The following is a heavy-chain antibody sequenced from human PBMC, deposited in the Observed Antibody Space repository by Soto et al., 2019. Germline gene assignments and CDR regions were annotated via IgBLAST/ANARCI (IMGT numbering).Heavy chain of an antibody. CDR3: AKVQMVRGINHMAV. D-gene: IGHD3-10*01. CDR2: ISNSGSST. J-gene: IGHJ6*03. V-gene: IGHV3-23*01. CDR1: GFTFSYYA. Sequence: EVQLLESGGGLVQPGGSLRLSCAASGFTFSYYAMSWVRQAPGKGLEWVSAISNSGSSTFYAASVKGRFTVSRDHPKNTLYLQMNSLRAEDTAIYYCAKVQMVRGINHMAVWGKGTTVTVSS.